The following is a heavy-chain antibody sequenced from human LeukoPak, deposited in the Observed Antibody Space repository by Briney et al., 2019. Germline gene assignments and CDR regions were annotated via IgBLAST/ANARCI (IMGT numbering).Heavy chain of an antibody. D-gene: IGHD3-10*01. J-gene: IGHJ6*02. CDR1: GYTFTGYY. CDR2: INPNSGGT. V-gene: IGHV1-2*02. Sequence: ASVKVSCKASGYTFTGYYMHWVRQAPGQGLEWMGWINPNSGGTNYAQKFQGRVTMTRDTSISTAYMELSRLRSDDTAVYYCARAGGRGGGSYGIDVWGQGTTVTVSS. CDR3: ARAGGRGGGSYGIDV.